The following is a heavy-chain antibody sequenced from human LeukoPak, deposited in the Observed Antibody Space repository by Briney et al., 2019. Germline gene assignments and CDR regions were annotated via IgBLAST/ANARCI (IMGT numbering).Heavy chain of an antibody. CDR1: GYTFTGYY. D-gene: IGHD3-3*01. CDR2: INPNSGGT. Sequence: GASVKVPCEASGYTFTGYYMHWVRQAPGQGLEWMGWINPNSGGTNYAQKFQGRVTMTRDTSISTAYMELSRLRSDDTAVYYCARDPRGFWSGPYTSNWFDPWGQGTLVTVSS. CDR3: ARDPRGFWSGPYTSNWFDP. J-gene: IGHJ5*02. V-gene: IGHV1-2*02.